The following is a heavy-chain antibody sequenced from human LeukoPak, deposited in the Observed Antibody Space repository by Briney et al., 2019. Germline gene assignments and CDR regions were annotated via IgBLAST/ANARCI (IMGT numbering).Heavy chain of an antibody. J-gene: IGHJ4*02. CDR3: ARGTGQYYDSTGRYFDC. Sequence: SETLSLTCTVSGGSISSYYWSWIRQPPGKGLEWIGYIYYSGSTNYNPSLKSRVTISVDTSKNQFSLKLSSVTAADTAVYYCARGTGQYYDSTGRYFDCWGQGTLVTVSS. D-gene: IGHD3-22*01. V-gene: IGHV4-59*01. CDR2: IYYSGST. CDR1: GGSISSYY.